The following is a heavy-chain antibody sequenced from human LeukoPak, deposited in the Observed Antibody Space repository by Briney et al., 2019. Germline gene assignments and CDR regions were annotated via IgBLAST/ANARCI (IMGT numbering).Heavy chain of an antibody. D-gene: IGHD3-10*01. Sequence: SETLSLTCTVSGGSISSSSYYWGWIRQPPGKGLEWIGSIYYSGSTYYNPSLKSRVTISVDTSKNQFSLKLSSVTAADTAVYYCARELPESGYWGQGTLDTVSS. J-gene: IGHJ4*02. CDR1: GGSISSSSYY. V-gene: IGHV4-39*07. CDR3: ARELPESGY. CDR2: IYYSGST.